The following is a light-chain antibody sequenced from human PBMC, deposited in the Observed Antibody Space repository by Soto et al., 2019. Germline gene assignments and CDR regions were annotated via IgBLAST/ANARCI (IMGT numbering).Light chain of an antibody. V-gene: IGLV2-14*01. CDR3: SSYSISTAYL. CDR1: SSDVGGYDY. J-gene: IGLJ1*01. CDR2: EVS. Sequence: VLTQPASVSGSPGQSITISCTGTSSDVGGYDYVSWYQLHPGKAPKLMVFEVSNRPSGVSYRFSGSKSGNTASLTISGLQAEDEADYFCSSYSISTAYLFGTGTKVTVL.